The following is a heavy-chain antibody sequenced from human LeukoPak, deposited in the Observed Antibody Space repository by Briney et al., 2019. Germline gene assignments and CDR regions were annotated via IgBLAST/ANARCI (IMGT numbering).Heavy chain of an antibody. J-gene: IGHJ4*02. CDR2: IYSGHT. V-gene: IGHV3-53*01. CDR1: GFSVSNTY. D-gene: IGHD3-3*01. Sequence: GGSLRLSCAASGFSVSNTYMSWVRQAPGKGLEWVSIIYSGHTYYADSVKGRFTISRDNSKNTLYLQMNSLTAEDTAVYYCAKDRRRFWSGYLDYWGQGALVTVSS. CDR3: AKDRRRFWSGYLDY.